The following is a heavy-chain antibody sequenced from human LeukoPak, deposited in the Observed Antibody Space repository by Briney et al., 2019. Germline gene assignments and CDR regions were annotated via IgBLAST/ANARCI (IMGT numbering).Heavy chain of an antibody. J-gene: IGHJ4*02. Sequence: ASVKVSCKASGYTFTGYDLHWVRQAPGQGLEWMGWINPNSGGTNYAQKFQGRVTMTRDTSSTTAYMELRRLRSDDTAVYYCARPYCRGGSCTSFWDYWGQGTLVTVSS. V-gene: IGHV1-2*02. CDR2: INPNSGGT. D-gene: IGHD2-15*01. CDR1: GYTFTGYD. CDR3: ARPYCRGGSCTSFWDY.